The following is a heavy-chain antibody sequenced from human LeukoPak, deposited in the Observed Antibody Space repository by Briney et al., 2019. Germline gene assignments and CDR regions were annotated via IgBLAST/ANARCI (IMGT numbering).Heavy chain of an antibody. CDR3: AKDRGFLEWLPDY. CDR1: GFTFSSYG. Sequence: GGSLRLSCAASGFTFSSYGMHWVRQAPGKGLEWVAFIRYDGSNKYYADSVKGRFTISRDNSKNTPYLQMNSLRAEDTAVYYCAKDRGFLEWLPDYWGQGTLVTVSS. CDR2: IRYDGSNK. D-gene: IGHD3-3*01. V-gene: IGHV3-30*02. J-gene: IGHJ4*02.